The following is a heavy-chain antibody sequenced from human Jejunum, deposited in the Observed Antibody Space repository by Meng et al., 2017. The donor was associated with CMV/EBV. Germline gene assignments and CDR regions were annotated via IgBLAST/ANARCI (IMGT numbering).Heavy chain of an antibody. J-gene: IGHJ4*02. CDR1: GFTFSTNA. CDR3: AKHQDGSGSYYNY. Sequence: SGFTFSTNAVSWVRQAPGKGLGWVSAISGSGGSTYYADSVKGRFTISRDDSKNTLYLQMNSLRAEDTAIYYCAKHQDGSGSYYNYWGQGMMVTVSS. D-gene: IGHD3-10*01. V-gene: IGHV3-23*01. CDR2: ISGSGGST.